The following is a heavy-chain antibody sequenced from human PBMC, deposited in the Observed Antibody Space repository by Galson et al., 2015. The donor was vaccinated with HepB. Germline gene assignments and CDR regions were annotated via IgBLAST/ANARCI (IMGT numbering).Heavy chain of an antibody. CDR2: IYPGDSDT. V-gene: IGHV5-51*01. CDR1: GYSFTSYW. J-gene: IGHJ4*02. CDR3: ARHARVRDYYDSIGE. Sequence: QSGAEVKKPGESLKISCKGSGYSFTSYWIGWVRQMPGKGLEWMGIIYPGDSDTRYSPSFQGQVTISADKSISTAYLQWSSLKASDTAMYYCARHARVRDYYDSIGEWGQGTLVTVSS. D-gene: IGHD3-22*01.